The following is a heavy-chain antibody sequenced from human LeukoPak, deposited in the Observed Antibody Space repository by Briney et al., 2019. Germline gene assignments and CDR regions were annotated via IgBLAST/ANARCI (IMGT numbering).Heavy chain of an antibody. V-gene: IGHV3-21*01. Sequence: GGSLRLSCAASGFTFSSYSMNWVRQAPGKGLEWVSSISSSSSYIYYADSVKGRFTISRDNAKNSLYLQMNSLRAEDTAVYYCARDPFDSSGYCSDYWGQGTLVTVSS. CDR1: GFTFSSYS. CDR2: ISSSSSYI. CDR3: ARDPFDSSGYCSDY. D-gene: IGHD3-22*01. J-gene: IGHJ4*02.